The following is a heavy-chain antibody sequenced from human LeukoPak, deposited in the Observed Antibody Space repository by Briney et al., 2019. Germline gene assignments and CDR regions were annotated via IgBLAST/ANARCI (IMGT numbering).Heavy chain of an antibody. D-gene: IGHD1-26*01. Sequence: PGGSLRLSCATSGFTFSSYAMHWVRQAPGKGLEWVAAISYDGSNKYYADSAKGRFTISRDNTKNTLYLQMNSLRAEDTAVYYCASSRGGATNDYWGQGTLVTVSS. CDR1: GFTFSSYA. CDR2: ISYDGSNK. V-gene: IGHV3-30-3*01. CDR3: ASSRGGATNDY. J-gene: IGHJ4*02.